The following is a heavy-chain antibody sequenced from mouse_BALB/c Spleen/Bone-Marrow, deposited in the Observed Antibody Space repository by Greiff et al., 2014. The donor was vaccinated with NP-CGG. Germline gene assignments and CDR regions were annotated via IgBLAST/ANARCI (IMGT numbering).Heavy chain of an antibody. CDR3: ANYYYGYYFDY. V-gene: IGHV14-3*02. Sequence: EVQLQQSGAELVKPGASVKLSCTASGFNIKDTYMHWVKQRPEQGLEWIGRIDPANGNTKYDPKFQDKATIKADTSSNTAYLQLSSLTSEDTAVYYCANYYYGYYFDYWGQGTTLTVSS. CDR1: GFNIKDTY. CDR2: IDPANGNT. D-gene: IGHD1-1*01. J-gene: IGHJ2*01.